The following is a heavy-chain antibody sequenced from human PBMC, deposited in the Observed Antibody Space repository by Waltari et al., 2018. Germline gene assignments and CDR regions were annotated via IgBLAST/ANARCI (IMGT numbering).Heavy chain of an antibody. CDR1: GFIFSNYW. CDR3: ARGAYNHAFDS. D-gene: IGHD2-21*01. Sequence: EERLVESGGGVVQPGGSLRVSCTASGFIFSNYWMRGLRQAPGKGLEWVANIKEDGSDEYYVGSVKGRFTISRDNSKNSLYLQMNSLTVEDTALYYCARGAYNHAFDSWGQGTMVTVSS. J-gene: IGHJ3*01. CDR2: IKEDGSDE. V-gene: IGHV3-7*01.